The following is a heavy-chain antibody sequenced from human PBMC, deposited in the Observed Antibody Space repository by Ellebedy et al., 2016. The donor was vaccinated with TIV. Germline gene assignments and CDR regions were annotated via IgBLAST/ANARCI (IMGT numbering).Heavy chain of an antibody. Sequence: MPSETLSLTCTVSGGSISSYYWSWIRQPPGKGLEWIGYIYYSWSTNYNPSLKSRVTISVDTSKNQFSLKLSSVTAADTAVYYCARRSDYYGSGSYFSWFDPWGQGTLVTVSS. J-gene: IGHJ5*02. CDR2: IYYSWST. CDR1: GGSISSYY. CDR3: ARRSDYYGSGSYFSWFDP. V-gene: IGHV4-59*01. D-gene: IGHD3-10*01.